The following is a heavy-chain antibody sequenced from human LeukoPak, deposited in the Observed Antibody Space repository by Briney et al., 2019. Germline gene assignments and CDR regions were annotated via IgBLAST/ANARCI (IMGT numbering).Heavy chain of an antibody. CDR2: ISAYNGNT. CDR3: ARGLGRDGYNYVPPPHY. Sequence: ASVKVSCKASGYTFTSYGISWVRQAPGQGLEWMGWISAYNGNTNYAQKLQGRVTMTTGTSTSTAYMELRSLRSDDTAVYYCARGLGRDGYNYVPPPHYWGQGTLVTVSS. D-gene: IGHD5-24*01. CDR1: GYTFTSYG. J-gene: IGHJ4*02. V-gene: IGHV1-18*01.